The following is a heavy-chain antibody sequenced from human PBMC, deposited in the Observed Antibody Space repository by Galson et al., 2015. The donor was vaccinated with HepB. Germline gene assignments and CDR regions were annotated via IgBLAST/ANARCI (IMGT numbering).Heavy chain of an antibody. V-gene: IGHV3-48*02. CDR3: ARDRYGDYIFDS. CDR2: ISSSSSII. D-gene: IGHD4-17*01. J-gene: IGHJ4*02. CDR1: GFTFTGYS. Sequence: SLRLSCAASGFTFTGYSMNWVRRAPGKGLEWVSYISSSSSIIYYADSVKGRFTISRDNAKNSLYLQMNSLRDEDTAVYYCARDRYGDYIFDSWGQGTLVTVSS.